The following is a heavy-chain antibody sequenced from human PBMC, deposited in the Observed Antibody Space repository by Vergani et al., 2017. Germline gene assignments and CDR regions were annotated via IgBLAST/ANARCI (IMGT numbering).Heavy chain of an antibody. CDR3: LGATYDSDY. J-gene: IGHJ4*02. CDR2: IRCDGNNI. D-gene: IGHD2-21*01. CDR1: GFNFSSYG. V-gene: IGHV3-30*02. Sequence: QLHLVESGGGVVQPGGSLRLSCAASGFNFSSYGMHWVRQAPGKGLQWVAFIRCDGNNIQYADSVKGRFTISRDNSKNTLDLQMNSLRTEDTAVYYCLGATYDSDYGGQGTLVTVSS.